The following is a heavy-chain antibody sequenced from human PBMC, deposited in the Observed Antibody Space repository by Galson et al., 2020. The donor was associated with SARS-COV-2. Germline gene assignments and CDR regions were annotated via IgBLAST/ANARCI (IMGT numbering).Heavy chain of an antibody. CDR2: ISYDGSNK. V-gene: IGHV3-30*18. D-gene: IGHD3-3*01. Sequence: GSLRLSCAASGFTFSSYGMHWVRQAPGKGLEWVAVISYDGSNKYYADSVKGRFTISRDNSKNTLYLQMNSLRAEDTAVYYCAKDYKYYDFWSGYYHTPDYYYYYYMDVWGKGTTVTVSS. J-gene: IGHJ6*03. CDR3: AKDYKYYDFWSGYYHTPDYYYYYYMDV. CDR1: GFTFSSYG.